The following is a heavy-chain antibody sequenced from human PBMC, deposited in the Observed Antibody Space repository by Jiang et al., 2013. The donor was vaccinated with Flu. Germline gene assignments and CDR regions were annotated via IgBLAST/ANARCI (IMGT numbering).Heavy chain of an antibody. J-gene: IGHJ4*02. CDR3: APGRDTKIVVAPYYFDY. CDR1: GYTFTGYY. Sequence: GAEVKKPGASVKVACKASGYTFTGYYIHWVRQAPGQGLEWMGWINPNSGVTNYAQKFQGRVTMTRDTSISTAYMELSRLRSDDTAVYYCAPGRDTKIVVAPYYFDYWGQGTLVTVSS. D-gene: IGHD3-22*01. V-gene: IGHV1-2*02. CDR2: INPNSGVT.